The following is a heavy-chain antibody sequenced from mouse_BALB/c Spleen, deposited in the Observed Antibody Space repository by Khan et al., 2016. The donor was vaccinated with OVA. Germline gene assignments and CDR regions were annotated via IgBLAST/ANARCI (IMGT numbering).Heavy chain of an antibody. CDR3: ARSGAYYRYDGYFDV. Sequence: QVQLKQSGAELARPGASVKMSCKASGYTFTSYTMHWVKQRPGQGLEWIGFINPSSGYTNYNQKFKDKATLTADKSSSTAYMQLSSLTSEDSAVYYGARSGAYYRYDGYFDVWGAGTTVTVSS. CDR2: INPSSGYT. V-gene: IGHV1-4*01. CDR1: GYTFTSYT. J-gene: IGHJ1*01. D-gene: IGHD2-14*01.